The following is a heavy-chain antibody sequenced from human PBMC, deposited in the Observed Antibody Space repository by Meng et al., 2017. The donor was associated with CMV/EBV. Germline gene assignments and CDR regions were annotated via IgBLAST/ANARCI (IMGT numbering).Heavy chain of an antibody. D-gene: IGHD4-23*01. Sequence: QLQLRELGPGRGRALENFSLTCTVSGGSISLDYWSWIRQPAGKGLEWIGRIYTSGSTNYNPFLKSRVTMSVDTSKNQFSLKLSSVTAADTAVYYCARVLRWNGVIDYWGQGTLVTVSS. CDR2: IYTSGST. CDR1: GGSISLDY. J-gene: IGHJ4*02. V-gene: IGHV4-4*07. CDR3: ARVLRWNGVIDY.